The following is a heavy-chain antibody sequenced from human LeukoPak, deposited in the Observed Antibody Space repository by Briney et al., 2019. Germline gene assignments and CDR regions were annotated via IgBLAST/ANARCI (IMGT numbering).Heavy chain of an antibody. J-gene: IGHJ4*02. D-gene: IGHD5-18*01. CDR1: GGSFSGYY. CDR2: IYYSGST. CDR3: ARGGSSYGYYFDY. V-gene: IGHV4-59*01. Sequence: SETLSLTCAVYGGSFSGYYLSWIRQPPGKGLEWIGYIYYSGSTSYNPSPKSRLIISVDTSKNQFSLKLNSVTAADTAVYYCARGGSSYGYYFDYWGQGTLVTVSS.